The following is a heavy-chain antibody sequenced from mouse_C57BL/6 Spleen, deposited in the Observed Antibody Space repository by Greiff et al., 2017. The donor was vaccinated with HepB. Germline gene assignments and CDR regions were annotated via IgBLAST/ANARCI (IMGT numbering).Heavy chain of an antibody. CDR3: ARRDYYGSSGDFDY. V-gene: IGHV1-53*01. CDR2: INPSNGGT. D-gene: IGHD1-1*01. CDR1: VYTFTSYC. Sequence: QVQLQQPGTALVQPGASVKLSCTASVYTFTSYCMHWVPQRPGQGLEWIGNINPSNGGTNYNEKFKSKATLTVDKSSSTAYMQLSSLTSEDSAVYYCARRDYYGSSGDFDYWGQGTTLTVSS. J-gene: IGHJ2*01.